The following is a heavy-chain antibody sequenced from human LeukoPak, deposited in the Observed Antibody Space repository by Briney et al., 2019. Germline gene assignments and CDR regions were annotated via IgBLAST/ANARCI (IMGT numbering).Heavy chain of an antibody. CDR2: IYYSGST. J-gene: IGHJ5*02. D-gene: IGHD2-2*01. V-gene: IGHV4-59*08. CDR3: ARHKRSVVPAAIFWFDP. Sequence: KPSETLSFTCTVSGGSISSHYWSWMRQPPGKGLEWIGYIYYSGSTNYNPSLKSRVTISVDTSKNQFSLKLSSVTAADTAVYYCARHKRSVVPAAIFWFDPWGQGTLVTVSS. CDR1: GGSISSHY.